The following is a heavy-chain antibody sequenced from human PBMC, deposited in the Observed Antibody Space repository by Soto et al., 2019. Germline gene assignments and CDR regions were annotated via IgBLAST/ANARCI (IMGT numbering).Heavy chain of an antibody. J-gene: IGHJ4*02. D-gene: IGHD4-17*01. CDR1: GFTFSGYG. V-gene: IGHV3-48*03. Sequence: GSLRLSCAASGFTFSGYGLNWVRQAPGKGLEWISYITSSGSLIYYADSLKGRFTISRDNVKNSLFLQMNSLRAEDTAVYYCATTVTTVDYWGQGTLVTVSS. CDR2: ITSSGSLI. CDR3: ATTVTTVDY.